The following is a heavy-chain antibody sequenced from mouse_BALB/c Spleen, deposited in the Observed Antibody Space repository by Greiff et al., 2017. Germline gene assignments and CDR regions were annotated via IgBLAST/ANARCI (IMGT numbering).Heavy chain of an antibody. CDR1: GFSLTDYG. D-gene: IGHD2-3*01. CDR2: IWGGGST. V-gene: IGHV2-6-5*01. Sequence: QVQLQQSGPGLVAPSQSLSITCTVSGFSLTDYGVSWIRQPPGKGLEWLGVIWGGGSTYYNSALKSRLSISKDNSKSQVFLKMNSLQTDDTAMYYCAKHTIYDGYYVDYWGQGTTLTVSS. CDR3: AKHTIYDGYYVDY. J-gene: IGHJ2*01.